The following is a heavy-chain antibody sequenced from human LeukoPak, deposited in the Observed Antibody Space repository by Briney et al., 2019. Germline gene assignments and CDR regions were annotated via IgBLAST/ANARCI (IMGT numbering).Heavy chain of an antibody. D-gene: IGHD2-8*01. V-gene: IGHV3-66*02. CDR2: VYSGDDGT. Sequence: GGSLRLSCAASGFTVSRDNMSWVRQVPGRGLEWVAVVYSGDDGTNYADSVRGRFTISRDDSKSTVFLQMNSLRVDDTAIYYCTKRNGGGYYDYWGQGTLVTVSS. J-gene: IGHJ4*02. CDR3: TKRNGGGYYDY. CDR1: GFTVSRDN.